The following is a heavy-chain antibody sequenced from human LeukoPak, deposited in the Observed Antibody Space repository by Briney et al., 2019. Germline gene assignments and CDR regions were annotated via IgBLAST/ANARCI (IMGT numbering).Heavy chain of an antibody. Sequence: SETLSLTCTVSGGSISSGDYYWSWIRQPPGKGLEWIGYIYYSGSTYYNPSLKSRVAISVDTSKNQFSLKLSSVTAADTAVYYCARRLWFGESTHFDYWGQGTLVTVSS. CDR3: ARRLWFGESTHFDY. CDR1: GGSISSGDYY. CDR2: IYYSGST. J-gene: IGHJ4*02. V-gene: IGHV4-30-4*01. D-gene: IGHD3-10*01.